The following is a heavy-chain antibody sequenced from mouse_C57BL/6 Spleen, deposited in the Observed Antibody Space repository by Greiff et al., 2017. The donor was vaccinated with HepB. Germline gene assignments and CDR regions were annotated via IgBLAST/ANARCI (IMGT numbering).Heavy chain of an antibody. CDR3: ARDGRKYFDV. J-gene: IGHJ1*03. D-gene: IGHD1-1*01. CDR2: INPSTGGT. Sequence: VQLQQSGPELVKPGASVKISCKASGYSFTGYYMNWVKQSPEKSLEWIGEINPSTGGTTYNQKFKAKATLTVDKSSSTAYMQLKSLTSEDSAVYYCARDGRKYFDVWGTGTTVTVSS. CDR1: GYSFTGYY. V-gene: IGHV1-42*01.